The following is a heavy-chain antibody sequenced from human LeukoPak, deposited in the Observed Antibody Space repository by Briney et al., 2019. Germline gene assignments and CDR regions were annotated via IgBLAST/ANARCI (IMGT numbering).Heavy chain of an antibody. V-gene: IGHV1-46*01. Sequence: ASVKVSCTSSGYTFTIYYMHWVRHAPGQGLEWMGLINPSGGSTSYAQKFQGRVTITRDMSTSTVYMELSSLRSEDTAVYYCARMYSSSSWRGDAFDIWGQGTMVTVSS. CDR2: INPSGGST. J-gene: IGHJ3*02. CDR3: ARMYSSSSWRGDAFDI. CDR1: GYTFTIYY. D-gene: IGHD6-6*01.